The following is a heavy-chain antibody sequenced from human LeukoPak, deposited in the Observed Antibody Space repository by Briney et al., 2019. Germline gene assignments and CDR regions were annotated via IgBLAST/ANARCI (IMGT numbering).Heavy chain of an antibody. CDR3: AREVVPAATYMDV. V-gene: IGHV1-2*02. D-gene: IGHD2-2*01. Sequence: ASVKVSCKASGYTFTGYYMHWVRQAPGQGLEWMGWINPNSGGTNYAQKFQGRVTMTRDTSISTAYMELSRLRSDDTAVHYCAREVVPAATYMDVWGKGTTVTISS. CDR1: GYTFTGYY. CDR2: INPNSGGT. J-gene: IGHJ6*03.